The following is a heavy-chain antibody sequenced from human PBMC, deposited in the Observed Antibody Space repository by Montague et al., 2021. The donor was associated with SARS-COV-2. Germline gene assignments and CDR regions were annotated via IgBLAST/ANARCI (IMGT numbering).Heavy chain of an antibody. CDR1: GCSISSSSYY. D-gene: IGHD5/OR15-5a*01. J-gene: IGHJ6*02. CDR2: IYYSGST. CDR3: ARLYDSYSYYYGMDV. Sequence: SETLSLTCTVSGCSISSSSYYWGWIRQPPGKGLEWIGSIYYSGSTYYNPSLKSRVTISVATSKNQFSLKLSSVTAADTAVYYCARLYDSYSYYYGMDVWGQGTTVTVSS. V-gene: IGHV4-39*01.